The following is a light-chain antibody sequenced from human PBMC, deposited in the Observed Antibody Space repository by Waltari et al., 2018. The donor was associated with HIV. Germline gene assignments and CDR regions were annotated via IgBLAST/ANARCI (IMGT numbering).Light chain of an antibody. CDR2: GAS. J-gene: IGKJ1*01. CDR1: QSVSSIY. CDR3: QQYDTSPKT. Sequence: EIVLTQSPGTLSLSPGERATLSCRAIQSVSSIYLAGYQQKPGQAPRLRLYGASTRATGIPDRFSGSGSGTDFTLTISRLEPEDFAVYYCQQYDTSPKTFGQGTKVEI. V-gene: IGKV3-20*01.